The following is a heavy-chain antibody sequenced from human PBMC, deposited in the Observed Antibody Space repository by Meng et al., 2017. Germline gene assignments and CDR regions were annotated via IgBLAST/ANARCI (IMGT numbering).Heavy chain of an antibody. CDR2: IYHSGST. V-gene: IGHV4-4*02. CDR3: ARWSIYCSGGSCYSFDY. CDR1: GGSISSSNW. J-gene: IGHJ4*02. D-gene: IGHD2-15*01. Sequence: GQLPESGPGLVKPSGTLSLTCAVSGGSISSSNWWSWVCQPPGKGLEWIGEIYHSGSTNYNPSLKSRVTISVDKSKNQFSLKLSSVTAADTAVYYCARWSIYCSGGSCYSFDYWGQGTLVTVSS.